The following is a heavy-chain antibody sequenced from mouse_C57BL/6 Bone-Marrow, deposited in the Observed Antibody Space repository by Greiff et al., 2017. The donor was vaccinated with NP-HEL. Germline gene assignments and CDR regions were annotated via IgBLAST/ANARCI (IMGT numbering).Heavy chain of an antibody. CDR1: GFTFSSYA. J-gene: IGHJ3*01. Sequence: EVQLVESGGGLVKPGGSLKLSCAASGFTFSSYAMSWVRQTPEKRLEWVATISDGGSYTYYPDNVKGRFTISRDNAKNNLYLQMSHLKSEDTAMYYCARDRIPFTVLFAYWGQGTLVTVSA. CDR2: ISDGGSYT. V-gene: IGHV5-4*01. CDR3: ARDRIPFTVLFAY.